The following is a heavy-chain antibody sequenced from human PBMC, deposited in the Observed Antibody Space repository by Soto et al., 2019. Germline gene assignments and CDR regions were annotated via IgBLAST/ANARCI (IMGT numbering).Heavy chain of an antibody. V-gene: IGHV3-74*01. Sequence: RWGSLRLSCAASGFTFSSYWMHWVRQAPGKGLVWVSRINSDGSSTSYADSVKGRFTISRDNAKNTLYLQVNSLRAEDTAVYYCARDHASEYYYDSSGYYVYRGQGTLVTVSS. CDR1: GFTFSSYW. CDR2: INSDGSST. CDR3: ARDHASEYYYDSSGYYVY. J-gene: IGHJ4*02. D-gene: IGHD3-22*01.